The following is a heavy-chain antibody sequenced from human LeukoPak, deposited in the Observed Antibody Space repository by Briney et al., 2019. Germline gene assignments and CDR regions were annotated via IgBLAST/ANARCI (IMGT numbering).Heavy chain of an antibody. Sequence: SGGSLRLSCAASEFTFSSYNMNWVRQAPGKGLEWVSSISSSSDYIYYADSVKGRFTISRDNAKNSLYLQMKSLRAEDTAVYYCAREVEEHYYDSSGLDYWGQGTLVTVSS. CDR2: ISSSSDYI. CDR3: AREVEEHYYDSSGLDY. D-gene: IGHD3-22*01. V-gene: IGHV3-21*01. CDR1: EFTFSSYN. J-gene: IGHJ4*02.